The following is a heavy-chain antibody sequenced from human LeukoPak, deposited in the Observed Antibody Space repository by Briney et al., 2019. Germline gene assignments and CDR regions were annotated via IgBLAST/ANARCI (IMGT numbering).Heavy chain of an antibody. Sequence: ASVKVSCKTSGYTFTSYDINWVRQATGQGLEWMGWMNPNSGNTGYAQKFQGRVTITRNTSISTAYMELSSLRSEDTAVYYCARGYSTYYDFWSGYHPFDYWGQGTLVTVSS. CDR1: GYTFTSYD. CDR3: ARGYSTYYDFWSGYHPFDY. J-gene: IGHJ4*02. D-gene: IGHD3-3*01. V-gene: IGHV1-8*03. CDR2: MNPNSGNT.